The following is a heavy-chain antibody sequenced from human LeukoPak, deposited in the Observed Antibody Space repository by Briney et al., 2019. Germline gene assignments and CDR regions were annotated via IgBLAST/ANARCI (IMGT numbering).Heavy chain of an antibody. V-gene: IGHV3-7*03. CDR1: GFTFSSYW. CDR3: AKEGYCSSTSCYGVDY. CDR2: IKQDGSEK. D-gene: IGHD2-2*01. Sequence: GGSLRLSCAASGFTFSSYWMSWVRQAPGKGLEWVANIKQDGSEKYYVDSVKGRFTISRDNAKNSLYLQMNSLRAEDTAVYYCAKEGYCSSTSCYGVDYWGQGTLVTVSS. J-gene: IGHJ4*02.